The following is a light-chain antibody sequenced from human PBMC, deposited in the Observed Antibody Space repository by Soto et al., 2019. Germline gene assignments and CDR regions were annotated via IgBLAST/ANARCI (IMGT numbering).Light chain of an antibody. CDR3: PQYGSSPRT. CDR1: QSVTSTY. J-gene: IGKJ1*01. CDR2: GAS. V-gene: IGKV3-20*01. Sequence: EVVMTQSPATLSVSPGERATLSCRASQSVTSTYLAWYQQKPGQAPRLLIYGASNRATGIPDRFSGSGSGTDFTLTISRLEPEDFAVYYCPQYGSSPRTFGQGTKVDI.